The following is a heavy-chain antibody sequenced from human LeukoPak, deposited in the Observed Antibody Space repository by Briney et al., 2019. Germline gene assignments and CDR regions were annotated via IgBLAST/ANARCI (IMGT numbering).Heavy chain of an antibody. J-gene: IGHJ4*02. CDR2: INPSGGST. CDR3: ARADYGSGSYWDY. CDR1: GYTFTSNY. Sequence: ASVTVSCKASGYTFTSNYMHWVRQAPGQGLGWMGIINPSGGSTNYAQKFQGRVTMTRDMSTSTVYMELSSLRSEDTAVYYCARADYGSGSYWDYWGQGTLVTVSS. D-gene: IGHD3-10*01. V-gene: IGHV1-46*01.